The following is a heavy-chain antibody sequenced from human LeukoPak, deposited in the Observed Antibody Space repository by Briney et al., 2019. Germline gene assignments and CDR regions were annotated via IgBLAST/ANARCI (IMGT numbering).Heavy chain of an antibody. CDR2: IYSGGST. V-gene: IGHV3-53*01. CDR1: GFTVSSNY. CDR3: AKDFNDYGDFYYFDY. Sequence: GGSLRLSCAASGFTVSSNYMSWVRQAPGKGLEWVSVIYSGGSTYYADSVKGRFTISRDNSKNTLYLQMNSLRAEDTAVYYCAKDFNDYGDFYYFDYWGQGTLVTVSS. J-gene: IGHJ4*02. D-gene: IGHD4-17*01.